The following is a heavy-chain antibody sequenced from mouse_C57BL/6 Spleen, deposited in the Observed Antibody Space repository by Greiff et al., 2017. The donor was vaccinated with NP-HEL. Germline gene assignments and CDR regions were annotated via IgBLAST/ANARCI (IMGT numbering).Heavy chain of an antibody. CDR1: GYTFTSYW. Sequence: QVQLQQPGAELVKPGASVKLSCKASGYTFTSYWMQWVKQRPGQGLAWIGEIDPSDSYPTYNQKFKGKATLPVDTSSSTAYMQLSSLTAEDSAVYYCRSTMVPNWNFDVWGTGTTVTVSS. CDR3: RSTMVPNWNFDV. D-gene: IGHD2-1*01. J-gene: IGHJ1*03. CDR2: IDPSDSYP. V-gene: IGHV1-50*01.